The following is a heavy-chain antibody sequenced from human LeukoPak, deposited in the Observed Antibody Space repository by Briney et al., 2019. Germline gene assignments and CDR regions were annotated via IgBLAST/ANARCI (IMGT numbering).Heavy chain of an antibody. Sequence: SETLSLTCTVSGDSINSLDLWSWVRQPPGKGLEWIGEMYLSGTTHSNPSLKSRVTISVDTSKNQFSLKLSSVTAADTAVYYCARRREVGSGYYYIKYFDYWGQGTLVTVSS. V-gene: IGHV4-4*02. CDR2: MYLSGTT. D-gene: IGHD3-22*01. J-gene: IGHJ4*02. CDR3: ARRREVGSGYYYIKYFDY. CDR1: GDSINSLDL.